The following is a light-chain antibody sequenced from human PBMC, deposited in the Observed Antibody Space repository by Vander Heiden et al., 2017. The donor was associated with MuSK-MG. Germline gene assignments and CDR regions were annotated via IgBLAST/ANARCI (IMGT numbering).Light chain of an antibody. J-gene: IGKJ3*01. Sequence: DIHMTQFPSSLSASVGDRVTITCQASQDISNYLNWYQQKPGKAPKLLIYDASNLETGVPSRFSGSGSGTDFTFTISSLQLEDFATYYCQQDDNLPLTFGHGTKVDIK. CDR3: QQDDNLPLT. CDR1: QDISNY. CDR2: DAS. V-gene: IGKV1-33*01.